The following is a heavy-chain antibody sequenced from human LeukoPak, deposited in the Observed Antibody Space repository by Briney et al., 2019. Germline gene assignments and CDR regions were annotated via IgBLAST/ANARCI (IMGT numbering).Heavy chain of an antibody. J-gene: IGHJ6*03. CDR2: INHSGST. D-gene: IGHD4-11*01. CDR3: ARMGLYSNYLYYYYYMDV. CDR1: GGSFSGYY. Sequence: SETLSLTCAVYGGSFSGYYWSWIRQPPGKGLEWIGEINHSGSTNYNPSLKSRVTISVDTSRNQFSLKLSSVTAAGTAVYYCARMGLYSNYLYYYYYMDVWGKGTTVTVSS. V-gene: IGHV4-34*01.